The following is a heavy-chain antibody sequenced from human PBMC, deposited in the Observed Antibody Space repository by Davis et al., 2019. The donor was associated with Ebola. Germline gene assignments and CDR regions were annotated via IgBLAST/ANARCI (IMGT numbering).Heavy chain of an antibody. Sequence: GSLRLSCLVSGGSISSSTYYWGWIRLPPGKGLEWIGSFYYTGNTYYNSALKSRVTVSGDMSRNQISLKLNSVTAADTAVYFCARHLPEKDFYGMDVWGKGTTVIVSS. D-gene: IGHD1-14*01. CDR2: FYYTGNT. CDR1: GGSISSSTYY. V-gene: IGHV4-39*01. J-gene: IGHJ6*04. CDR3: ARHLPEKDFYGMDV.